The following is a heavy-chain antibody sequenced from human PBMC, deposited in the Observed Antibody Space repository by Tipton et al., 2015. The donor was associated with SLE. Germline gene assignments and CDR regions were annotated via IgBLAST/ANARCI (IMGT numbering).Heavy chain of an antibody. Sequence: QLVQSGAEEKKAGESVKISCKGSGYSFSNYWIGWVRQMPGKGLEWMGIIYVGDSDTRYSPSFQGQVTISADKSISTAYMQWRSLKASDSAMYYCVRKGKTSSGFYYFDYWGQGTPVTVSS. J-gene: IGHJ4*02. V-gene: IGHV5-51*01. CDR2: IYVGDSDT. CDR3: VRKGKTSSGFYYFDY. D-gene: IGHD3-3*01. CDR1: GYSFSNYW.